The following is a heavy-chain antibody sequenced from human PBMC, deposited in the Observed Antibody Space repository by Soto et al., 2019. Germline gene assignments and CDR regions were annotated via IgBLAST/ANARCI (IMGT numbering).Heavy chain of an antibody. J-gene: IGHJ4*02. V-gene: IGHV1-69*19. Sequence: QVQLVQSGAEMKKPGSSVKVSCQSSGGTFNTYAMNWVRQAPGQGPEWMGDISPMFGAANYAPKFQGRVTINADESTGKSDMQFGSLTSEDTALYFWAREVQVHTPAFVYWGQGTLVTVSS. CDR1: GGTFNTYA. CDR2: ISPMFGAA. CDR3: AREVQVHTPAFVY. D-gene: IGHD3-10*01.